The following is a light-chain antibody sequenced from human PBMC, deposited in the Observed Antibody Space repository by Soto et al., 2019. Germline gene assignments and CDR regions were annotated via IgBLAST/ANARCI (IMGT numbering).Light chain of an antibody. CDR2: GAS. CDR1: QSVNAN. CDR3: QQYNTWLWT. V-gene: IGKV3-15*01. Sequence: EVVMTQSPATLSVSPGERATLSCRASQSVNANLAWYQQKPGQAPRLLIHGASNRATGIPARFSGSGFGTEFMLTISSLQSEDCAVYYCQQYNTWLWTFGQGTKVEI. J-gene: IGKJ1*01.